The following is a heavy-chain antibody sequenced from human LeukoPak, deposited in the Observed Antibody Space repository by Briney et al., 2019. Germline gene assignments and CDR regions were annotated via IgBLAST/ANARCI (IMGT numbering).Heavy chain of an antibody. CDR1: GGSISSSSYY. D-gene: IGHD2-15*01. CDR2: INHSGST. V-gene: IGHV4-39*07. Sequence: SETLSLTCTVSGGSISSSSYYWGWIRQPPGTGLEWIGEINHSGSTNYNPSLKSRVTISVDTSKNQFSLKLSSVTAADTAVYYCARGSCSGGSCYTHGKGLRRPLDYWGQGTLVTVSS. CDR3: ARGSCSGGSCYTHGKGLRRPLDY. J-gene: IGHJ4*02.